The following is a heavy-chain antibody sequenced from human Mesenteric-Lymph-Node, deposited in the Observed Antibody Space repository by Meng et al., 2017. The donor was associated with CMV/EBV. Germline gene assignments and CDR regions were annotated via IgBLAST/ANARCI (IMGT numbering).Heavy chain of an antibody. J-gene: IGHJ4*02. CDR3: ARDGELIYGSGSYPDY. Sequence: GGSLRLSCVASGFTFSGYGMHWVRQAPGKGLEWVAFIRYDGGNQYYAASVKGRFTVSRDNSRNTLYLQMNRLKTEDTAMYYCARDGELIYGSGSYPDYWGQGTLVTVSS. V-gene: IGHV3-30*02. D-gene: IGHD3-10*01. CDR1: GFTFSGYG. CDR2: IRYDGGNQ.